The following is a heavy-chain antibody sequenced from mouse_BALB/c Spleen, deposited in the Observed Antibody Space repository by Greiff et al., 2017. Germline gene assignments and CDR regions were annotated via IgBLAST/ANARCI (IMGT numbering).Heavy chain of an antibody. CDR1: GFTFSSYY. J-gene: IGHJ4*01. Sequence: VQLKESGGGLVKLGGSLKLSCAASGFTFSSYYMSWVRQTPEKRLELVAAINSNGGSTYYPDTVKGRFTISRDNAKNTLYLQMSSLKSEDTALYYCASTYRYDGAMDYWGQGTSVTVSS. CDR2: INSNGGST. V-gene: IGHV5-6-2*01. CDR3: ASTYRYDGAMDY. D-gene: IGHD2-14*01.